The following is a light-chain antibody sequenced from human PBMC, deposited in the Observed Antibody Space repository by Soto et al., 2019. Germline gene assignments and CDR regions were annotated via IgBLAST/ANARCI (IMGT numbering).Light chain of an antibody. CDR1: KLGDKD. J-gene: IGLJ2*01. CDR3: QAWDSSTAI. Sequence: SYELTQSPSVSVSPGQTDSITCSGDKLGDKDVCWYQQKPGQSPVLVIYQDRKRPSGIPERFSGSNSGYTATLTISGTQAMDEADYYCQAWDSSTAIFGGGTKLTVL. CDR2: QDR. V-gene: IGLV3-1*01.